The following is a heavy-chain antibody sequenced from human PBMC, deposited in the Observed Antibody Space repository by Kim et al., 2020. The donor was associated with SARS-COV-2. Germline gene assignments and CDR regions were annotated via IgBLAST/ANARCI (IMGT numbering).Heavy chain of an antibody. CDR2: ISSSSTYT. V-gene: IGHV3-11*05. Sequence: GGSLRLSCAASGFTFSDYYMSWIRQAPGKGLEWVSYISSSSTYTNYADSVKGRFTISRDNAKNSLYLQMNSLRAEDTAVYYCARVFPQGDYFDYWVQGTLVTVSS. D-gene: IGHD3-16*01. CDR3: ARVFPQGDYFDY. CDR1: GFTFSDYY. J-gene: IGHJ4*02.